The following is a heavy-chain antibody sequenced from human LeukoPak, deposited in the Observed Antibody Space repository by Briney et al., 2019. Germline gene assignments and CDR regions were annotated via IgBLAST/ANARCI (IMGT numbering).Heavy chain of an antibody. J-gene: IGHJ4*02. CDR3: ARLSYDILTGYYPTTRFDY. CDR2: ISYGGTT. V-gene: IGHV4-30-4*08. Sequence: SQTLSLTCTVSGGSISSGTYHWSWIRQYPGKGLEWIGHISYGGTTYYNPSLKSRVTISVDTSKNQFSLKLSSVTAADTAVYYCARLSYDILTGYYPTTRFDYWGQGTLVTVSS. D-gene: IGHD3-9*01. CDR1: GGSISSGTYH.